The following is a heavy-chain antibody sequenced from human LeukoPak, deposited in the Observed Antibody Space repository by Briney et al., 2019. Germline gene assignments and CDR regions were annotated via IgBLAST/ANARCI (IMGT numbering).Heavy chain of an antibody. J-gene: IGHJ4*02. V-gene: IGHV3-21*01. CDR3: AKAYSSGWYLFDY. Sequence: GGSLRLSCAASGFTFSDYDMNWVRQAPGKGLEWVSSISSSSIYVSYADSVKGRYTISRDNAKNSLYLQMNSLRAEDTAVYYCAKAYSSGWYLFDYWGQGTLVTVSS. CDR1: GFTFSDYD. D-gene: IGHD6-19*01. CDR2: ISSSSIYV.